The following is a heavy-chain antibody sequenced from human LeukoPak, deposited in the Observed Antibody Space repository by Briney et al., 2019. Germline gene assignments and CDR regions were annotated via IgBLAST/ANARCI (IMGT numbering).Heavy chain of an antibody. Sequence: SVKVSCKASGGTFSSYAISWVRQAPGQGLQWMGGIIPIFGTANYAQKFQGRVTITADESTSTAYMELSSLRSEDTAVYYCAIFEGYCSSTSCYWVPFDPWGQGTLVTVSS. V-gene: IGHV1-69*13. D-gene: IGHD2-2*01. CDR1: GGTFSSYA. CDR3: AIFEGYCSSTSCYWVPFDP. J-gene: IGHJ5*02. CDR2: IIPIFGTA.